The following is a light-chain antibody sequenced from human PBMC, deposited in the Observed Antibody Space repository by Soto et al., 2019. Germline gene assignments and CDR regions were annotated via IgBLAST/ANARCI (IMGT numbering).Light chain of an antibody. CDR1: SSDVGSDNL. V-gene: IGLV2-23*02. J-gene: IGLJ1*01. Sequence: VLTQPASVSGSPGQSITISCTGTSSDVGSDNLVSWYQQHPGKAPKLMIYEVSKRPSGVSNRFSGSKSGNTASLTISGLQAEDEADYYCCSYAGTSTYVFGTGTKVTVL. CDR2: EVS. CDR3: CSYAGTSTYV.